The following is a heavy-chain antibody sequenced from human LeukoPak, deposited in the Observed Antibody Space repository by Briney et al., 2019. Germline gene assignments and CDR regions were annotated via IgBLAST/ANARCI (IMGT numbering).Heavy chain of an antibody. J-gene: IGHJ4*02. Sequence: PSETLSLTCTVSGGSMSNYYWSWIRQSPGKGLEWIGYIYYGGSTNYNPSLKSRVTISGDTSKNQFSLKLTSVTAADTAVYYCARALARGYSSGRFDYWGQGTLVTVSS. V-gene: IGHV4-59*01. CDR2: IYYGGST. CDR3: ARALARGYSSGRFDY. CDR1: GGSMSNYY. D-gene: IGHD6-19*01.